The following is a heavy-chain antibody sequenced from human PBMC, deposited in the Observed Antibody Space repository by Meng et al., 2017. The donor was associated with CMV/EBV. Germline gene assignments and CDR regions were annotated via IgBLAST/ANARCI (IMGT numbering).Heavy chain of an antibody. V-gene: IGHV4-4*07. Sequence: VHLQEPGPGLVKASETLSLTCTVSGGSISSYYWGWIRQPAGKGLEWIGRIYTSGSTNYNPSLKSRVTMSVDTSKNQFSLKLSSVTAADTAVYYCARHGDTAMVVGIDYWGQGTLVTVSS. J-gene: IGHJ4*02. CDR2: IYTSGST. CDR3: ARHGDTAMVVGIDY. CDR1: GGSISSYY. D-gene: IGHD5-18*01.